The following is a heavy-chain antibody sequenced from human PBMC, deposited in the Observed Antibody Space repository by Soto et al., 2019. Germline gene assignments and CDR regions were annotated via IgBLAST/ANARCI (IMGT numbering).Heavy chain of an antibody. CDR1: GYTFTGYY. V-gene: IGHV1-2*04. Sequence: GASVKVSCKASGYTFTGYYMHWVRQAPGQGLEWMGWINPNSGGTNYAQKFQDWVTMTRDTSISTAYMELSRLRSDDTAVYYCARADRAIYDYIWGSYLFDYWGQGTLVTVSS. CDR3: ARADRAIYDYIWGSYLFDY. D-gene: IGHD3-16*02. CDR2: INPNSGGT. J-gene: IGHJ4*02.